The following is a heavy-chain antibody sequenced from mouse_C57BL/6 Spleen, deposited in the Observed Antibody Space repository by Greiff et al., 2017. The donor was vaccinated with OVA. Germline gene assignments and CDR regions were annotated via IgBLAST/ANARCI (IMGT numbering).Heavy chain of an antibody. CDR2: IDPSDSET. CDR3: ARGRENDNFDY. J-gene: IGHJ2*01. CDR1: GYTFTSYW. D-gene: IGHD2-12*01. V-gene: IGHV1-52*01. Sequence: QVQLQQPGAELVRPGSSVKLSCKASGYTFTSYWMHWVKQRPIQGLEWIGNIDPSDSETHYYQKFKDKATLTVDKSSSTAYMQLSSLTSEDSAVYYCARGRENDNFDYWGQGTTLTVSS.